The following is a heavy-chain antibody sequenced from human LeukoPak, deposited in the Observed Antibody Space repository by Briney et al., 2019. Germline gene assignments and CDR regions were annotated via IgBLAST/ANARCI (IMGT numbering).Heavy chain of an antibody. J-gene: IGHJ4*02. CDR2: ISSSSSSI. CDR1: GFTFSS. D-gene: IGHD5-24*01. Sequence: EPGGSLRLSCAVSGFTFSSMNWVRQAPGKGLEWVSYISSSSSSIYYADSVKGRFSISRDNAKNSLYPQMNSLRDEDTAVYYCARAPGYNYFDYWGQGTLVTVSS. V-gene: IGHV3-48*02. CDR3: ARAPGYNYFDY.